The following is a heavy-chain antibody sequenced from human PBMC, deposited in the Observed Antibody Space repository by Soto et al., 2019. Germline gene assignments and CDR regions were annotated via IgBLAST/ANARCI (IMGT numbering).Heavy chain of an antibody. CDR2: ISSSSSYI. CDR3: AREGLRYFDWLNYYYYYMDV. J-gene: IGHJ6*03. CDR1: GFTFSSYS. V-gene: IGHV3-21*01. Sequence: GGSLRLSCAASGFTFSSYSMNWVRQAPGKGLEWVSSISSSSSYIYYADSVKGRFTISRDNAKNSLYLQMNSLRAEDTAVYYCAREGLRYFDWLNYYYYYMDVWGKGTTVTVSS. D-gene: IGHD3-9*01.